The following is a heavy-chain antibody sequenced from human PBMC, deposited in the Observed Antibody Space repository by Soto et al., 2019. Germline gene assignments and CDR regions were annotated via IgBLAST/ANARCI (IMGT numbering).Heavy chain of an antibody. D-gene: IGHD3-9*01. CDR3: ARDWLPNDAFDI. J-gene: IGHJ3*02. CDR1: GFTFSSYS. Sequence: GGSLRLSCAASGFTFSSYSMNWVRQAPGKGLEWVSSISSSSSYIYYADSVKGRFTISRDNAKNSLYLQMNSLRAEDAAVYYCARDWLPNDAFDIWGQGTMVTVSS. CDR2: ISSSSSYI. V-gene: IGHV3-21*01.